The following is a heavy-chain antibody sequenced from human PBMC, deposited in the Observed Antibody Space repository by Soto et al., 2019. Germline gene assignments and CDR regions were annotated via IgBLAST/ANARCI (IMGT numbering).Heavy chain of an antibody. CDR1: GGSISSSSYY. J-gene: IGHJ3*02. Sequence: QLQLQESGPGLVKPSETLSLTCTVSGGSISSSSYYWGWIRQPPGKGLAWIGSIYYSGSTYYNPSLKSRVTISVDTSKNQFSLKLSSVTAADTAVYYCARADPYCGGDCSAFDIWGQGTMVTVSS. D-gene: IGHD2-21*02. V-gene: IGHV4-39*01. CDR2: IYYSGST. CDR3: ARADPYCGGDCSAFDI.